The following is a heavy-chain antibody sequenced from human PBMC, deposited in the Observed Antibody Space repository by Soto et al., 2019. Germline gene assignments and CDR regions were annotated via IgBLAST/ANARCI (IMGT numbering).Heavy chain of an antibody. J-gene: IGHJ5*01. Sequence: QVQLVESGGGVVQPETSLRLTCAGSGFTFSRNGMHWVRQAPGKGLEWVALVSYDGSKKYYVDSVKGRFTISRDNSENTLYLQMNSLRAEDTAVYYCARWVGGSMSDNSGKYDSWGQGTLVTVSS. D-gene: IGHD3-22*01. V-gene: IGHV3-30*03. CDR2: VSYDGSKK. CDR1: GFTFSRNG. CDR3: ARWVGGSMSDNSGKYDS.